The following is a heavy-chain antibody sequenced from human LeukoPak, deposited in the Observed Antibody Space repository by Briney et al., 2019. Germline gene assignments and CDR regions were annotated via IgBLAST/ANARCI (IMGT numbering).Heavy chain of an antibody. V-gene: IGHV3-73*01. CDR3: IVPPPRDY. CDR1: GFTFSGSA. CDR2: IRSKANSYAT. D-gene: IGHD2-21*01. Sequence: GGSLRLSCAASGFTFSGSAMHWVRHASGKGLEWVGRIRSKANSYATAYAASVKGRFTISRDDSKNTAYLQMNSLKTEDTAVYYCIVPPPRDYWGQGTLVTVSS. J-gene: IGHJ4*02.